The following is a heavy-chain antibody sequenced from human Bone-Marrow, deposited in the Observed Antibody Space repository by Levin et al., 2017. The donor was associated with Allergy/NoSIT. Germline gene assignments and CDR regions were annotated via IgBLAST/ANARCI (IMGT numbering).Heavy chain of an antibody. D-gene: IGHD1-1*01. CDR3: ARVVTGMTNWFDP. V-gene: IGHV4-34*01. CDR2: INHSGST. CDR1: GGSFNGYY. J-gene: IGHJ5*02. Sequence: GSLRLSCAVYGGSFNGYYWTWIRQPPGKGLEWIGEINHSGSTSYNPSLKTRATLSVDASKHQLSLNLTSVSAADTAVYYCARVVTGMTNWFDPWGQGTLVTVS.